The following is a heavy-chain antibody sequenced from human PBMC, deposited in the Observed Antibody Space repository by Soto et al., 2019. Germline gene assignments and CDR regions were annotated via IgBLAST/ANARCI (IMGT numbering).Heavy chain of an antibody. Sequence: HPGGSLRLSCAASGFTFSSYAMNWVRQAPGKGLEWVSAISGSGGSTYYADSVKGRFTISRDNSKNTLYLQMNSLRAEDTAVYYCAKDEVGVVAFFDYWGQGTPVTVSS. CDR2: ISGSGGST. V-gene: IGHV3-23*01. J-gene: IGHJ4*02. CDR3: AKDEVGVVAFFDY. CDR1: GFTFSSYA. D-gene: IGHD2-21*01.